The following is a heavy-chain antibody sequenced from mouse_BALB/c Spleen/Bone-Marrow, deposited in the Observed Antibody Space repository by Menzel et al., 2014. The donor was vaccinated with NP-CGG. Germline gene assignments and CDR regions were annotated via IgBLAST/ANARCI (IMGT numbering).Heavy chain of an antibody. Sequence: EVQLQQSGGGLVRPGGSLKLSCAASGFTFSSYAMSWVRQTPEKRLEWVATISSGGSYTYYPDSVKGRFTISRDNAKNTLYLQMSSLRSEDTAMHYCAREEYGNLGAWFAYWGQGTLVTVSA. CDR2: ISSGGSYT. J-gene: IGHJ3*01. CDR1: GFTFSSYA. V-gene: IGHV5-9-3*01. D-gene: IGHD2-10*02. CDR3: AREEYGNLGAWFAY.